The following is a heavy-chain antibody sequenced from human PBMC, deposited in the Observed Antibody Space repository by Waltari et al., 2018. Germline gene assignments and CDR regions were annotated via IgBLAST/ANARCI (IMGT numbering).Heavy chain of an antibody. V-gene: IGHV3-64*07. CDR2: STSDVGTT. CDR3: ARVRSGWYYFDS. D-gene: IGHD3-3*01. CDR1: GFTFSRDA. Sequence: EVQLEESGGALVQPGGSVRPSCVASGFTFSRDAMHWVRQPPGKGLEECDASTSDVGTTYYVDAVKARFTVSRDNATITLHLQMASLRVEDTAVYFCARVRSGWYYFDSWGQGTLVTVSS. J-gene: IGHJ4*02.